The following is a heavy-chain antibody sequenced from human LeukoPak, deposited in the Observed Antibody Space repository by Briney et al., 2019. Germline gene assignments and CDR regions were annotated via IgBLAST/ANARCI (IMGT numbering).Heavy chain of an antibody. Sequence: GESLKISCKGSGYSFTSYWISWVRQMPGKGLEWMGRIDPSDSYTNYSPSFQGHVSISADKSNSTAYLQWSSLKASDTAMYYCAGVPKSNYDSSGYSDYWGQGTLVTVSS. CDR2: IDPSDSYT. V-gene: IGHV5-10-1*01. D-gene: IGHD3-22*01. CDR3: AGVPKSNYDSSGYSDY. J-gene: IGHJ4*02. CDR1: GYSFTSYW.